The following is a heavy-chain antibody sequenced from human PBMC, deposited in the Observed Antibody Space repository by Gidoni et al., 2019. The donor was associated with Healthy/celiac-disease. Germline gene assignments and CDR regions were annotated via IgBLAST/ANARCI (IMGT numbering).Heavy chain of an antibody. D-gene: IGHD3-22*01. J-gene: IGHJ4*02. CDR1: GFPFRSYG. V-gene: IGHV3-33*01. CDR3: ARGEYYYDSSGYYSPCDY. CDR2: IWYEGSNK. Sequence: QVQLVESGGGVVQPGRSLRLSCAASGFPFRSYGRHWVRQAPGKGLEWVAVIWYEGSNKYYADSVKGRFTISRDNSKNTLYLQMNSLRAEDTAVYYCARGEYYYDSSGYYSPCDYWGQGTLVTVSS.